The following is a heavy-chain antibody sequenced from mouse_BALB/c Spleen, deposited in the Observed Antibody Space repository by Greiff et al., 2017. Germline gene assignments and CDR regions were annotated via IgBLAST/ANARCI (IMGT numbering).Heavy chain of an antibody. CDR3: ARDWVRYDSTWFAY. D-gene: IGHD2-4*01. CDR1: GFTFSDYY. J-gene: IGHJ3*01. V-gene: IGHV5-4*02. Sequence: EVKLMESGGGLVKPGGSLKLSCAASGFTFSDYYMYWVRQTPEKRLEWVATISDGGSYTYYPDSVKGRFTISRDNAKDNLYLQMSCLKSEDTTMYDSARDWVRYDSTWFAYWGQGTLVTVSA. CDR2: ISDGGSYT.